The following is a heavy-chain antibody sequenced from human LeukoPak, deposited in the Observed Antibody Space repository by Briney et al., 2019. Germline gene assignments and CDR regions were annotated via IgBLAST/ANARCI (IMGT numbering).Heavy chain of an antibody. D-gene: IGHD6-19*01. CDR1: GGTFSSYA. CDR2: IIPIFGTA. CDR3: ARSSSIAVHPDY. V-gene: IGHV1-69*13. Sequence: ASVKVSCKASGGTFSSYAISWVRQAPGQGLEWMGGIIPIFGTANYAQKFQGRVTITADESTSTAYMELSSLRSEDTAVYYCARSSSIAVHPDYWGRGTLVTVSS. J-gene: IGHJ4*02.